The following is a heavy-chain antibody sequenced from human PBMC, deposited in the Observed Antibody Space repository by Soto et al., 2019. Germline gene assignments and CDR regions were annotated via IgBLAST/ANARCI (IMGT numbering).Heavy chain of an antibody. Sequence: GGSLRLSCASSGFSFSAFSMNWVRQAPGKGLEWVSYISSTSSTIYYGDSVKGRFTISRDNAKNSLYLQMNSLRDEDTAVYYCARGGGRHCSPTRCYNAFDIWGQGTMVTVSS. J-gene: IGHJ3*02. CDR1: GFSFSAFS. CDR3: ARGGGRHCSPTRCYNAFDI. V-gene: IGHV3-48*02. CDR2: ISSTSSTI. D-gene: IGHD2-2*02.